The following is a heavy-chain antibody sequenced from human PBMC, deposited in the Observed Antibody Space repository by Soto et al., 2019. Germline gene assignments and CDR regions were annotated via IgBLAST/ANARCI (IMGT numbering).Heavy chain of an antibody. J-gene: IGHJ6*02. CDR3: ARDRELPFYYYYYYGMDV. Sequence: PGGSLRLSCAASGFTFGNNWMSWVRQAPGKGLEWVANIKRDGSEKYYVDSVKGRFAISRENAKNTLYLQMNSLRADDTAVYYCARDRELPFYYYYYYGMDVWGQGTTVTVSS. CDR1: GFTFGNNW. V-gene: IGHV3-7*03. D-gene: IGHD1-26*01. CDR2: IKRDGSEK.